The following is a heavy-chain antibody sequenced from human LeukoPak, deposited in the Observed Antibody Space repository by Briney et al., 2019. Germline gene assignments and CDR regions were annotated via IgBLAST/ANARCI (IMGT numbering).Heavy chain of an antibody. V-gene: IGHV3-7*01. CDR1: GFTFRKYW. CDR2: INQDGSET. J-gene: IGHJ4*02. CDR3: ARPELPGWSVFFDF. D-gene: IGHD2-15*01. Sequence: GGSLRLSCAASGFTFRKYWMSWVRQAPGKGLEWVANINQDGSETYYADSVKGRFTISRDNAEKSLSLQMNSLRAEDTAVYYCARPELPGWSVFFDFWGLGTLVTVSS.